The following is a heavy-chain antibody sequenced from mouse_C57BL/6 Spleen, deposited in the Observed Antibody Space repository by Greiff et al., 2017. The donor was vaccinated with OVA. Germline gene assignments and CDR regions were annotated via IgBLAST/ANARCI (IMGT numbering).Heavy chain of an antibody. J-gene: IGHJ1*03. V-gene: IGHV1-55*01. Sequence: QVQLQQPGAELVKPGASVKMSCKASGYTFTSYWITWVKRRPGQGLEWIGDIYPGSGSTNYNEKFKSKATLTVDTSSSTAYMQLSSLTSEDSAVYCCARGGYYGSSYGRYFDVWGTGTPVTVSS. CDR3: ARGGYYGSSYGRYFDV. CDR2: IYPGSGST. CDR1: GYTFTSYW. D-gene: IGHD1-1*01.